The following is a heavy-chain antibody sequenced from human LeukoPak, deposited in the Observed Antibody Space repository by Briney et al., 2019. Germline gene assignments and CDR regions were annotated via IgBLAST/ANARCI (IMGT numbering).Heavy chain of an antibody. J-gene: IGHJ4*03. V-gene: IGHV3-30*02. CDR2: IRYDGSNK. CDR3: ARDRGYFDY. Sequence: GGSLRLSCAASGFTFSSYGMHWVRQAPGKGLEWVAFIRYDGSNKYYADSVKGRFTISRDNSKNSLFLQMNSLRVEDTAVYYCARDRGYFDYWGQGTLVSVSS. CDR1: GFTFSSYG.